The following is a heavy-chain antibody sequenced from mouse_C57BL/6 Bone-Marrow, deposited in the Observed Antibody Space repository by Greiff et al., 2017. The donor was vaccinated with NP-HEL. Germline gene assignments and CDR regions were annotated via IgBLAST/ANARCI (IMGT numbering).Heavy chain of an antibody. CDR2: ISNLAYSI. CDR3: ARNYYAMDY. Sequence: EVKLVESGGGLVQPGGSLKLSCAASGFTFSDYGMAWVRQAPRKGPEWVAFISNLAYSIYYADTVTGRFPISTENAKNTLYLEMSSLRSEDTAMYYCARNYYAMDYWGQGTSVTVSS. CDR1: GFTFSDYG. J-gene: IGHJ4*01. V-gene: IGHV5-15*01.